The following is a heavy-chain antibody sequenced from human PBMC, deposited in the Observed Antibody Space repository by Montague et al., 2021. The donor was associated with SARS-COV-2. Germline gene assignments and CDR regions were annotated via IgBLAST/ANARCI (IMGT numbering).Heavy chain of an antibody. Sequence: TLSLTCTVSGASISNPTYSWGWIRQPAGKELAWIGRMFTSGSTTYNPSLKSRVTISVDTSKNQFSLRLNSVTAADTAVYYCVREGGSMTFDYWGQGILVAVSS. CDR2: MFTSGST. CDR1: GASISNPTYS. V-gene: IGHV4-61*02. D-gene: IGHD1-26*01. CDR3: VREGGSMTFDY. J-gene: IGHJ4*02.